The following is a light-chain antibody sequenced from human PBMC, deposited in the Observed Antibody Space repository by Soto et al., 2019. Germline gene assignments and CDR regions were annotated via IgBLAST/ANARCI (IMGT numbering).Light chain of an antibody. CDR2: DAS. Sequence: EIVLTQSPATLSLSPGERATLSCRASQSVSSYLAWYQQKPGQAPRLLIYDASNRATGIPARLSGSGSGTDFTLTISSLEPEDFAVYYCQQRSNWLWTFGQGTKVEIK. V-gene: IGKV3-11*01. CDR3: QQRSNWLWT. CDR1: QSVSSY. J-gene: IGKJ1*01.